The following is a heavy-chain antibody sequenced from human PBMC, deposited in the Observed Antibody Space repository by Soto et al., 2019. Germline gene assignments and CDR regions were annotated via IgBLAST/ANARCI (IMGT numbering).Heavy chain of an antibody. CDR2: IYYSGST. V-gene: IGHV4-59*01. J-gene: IGHJ4*02. Sequence: SETMSLTCTVSGGSISSYSWTWIRQPPGEGLEWIGYIYYSGSTNYNPSLKSRVTISVDTSKNQFSLKLSSVTAADTAVYYCARAYTGYSDYWGQGTLVTVSS. D-gene: IGHD3-9*01. CDR1: GGSISSYS. CDR3: ARAYTGYSDY.